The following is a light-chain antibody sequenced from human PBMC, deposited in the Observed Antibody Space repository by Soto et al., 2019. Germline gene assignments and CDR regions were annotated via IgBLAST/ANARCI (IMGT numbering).Light chain of an antibody. CDR2: WAS. Sequence: DIVMTQSPDSLAVSLGERATNNCKSSQSVLHTSYNKNYLAWYQQKPGHPPKVLIYWASTRESGVPDRFSGSGSGTDFTLTISDLQAEDVAVYYCQQSYSSPLTFGGGTKVEIK. CDR1: QSVLHTSYNKNY. J-gene: IGKJ4*01. V-gene: IGKV4-1*01. CDR3: QQSYSSPLT.